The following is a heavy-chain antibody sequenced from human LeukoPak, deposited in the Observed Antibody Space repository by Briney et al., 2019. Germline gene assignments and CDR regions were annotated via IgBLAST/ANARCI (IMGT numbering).Heavy chain of an antibody. CDR2: IDWDDEK. D-gene: IGHD2-2*01. J-gene: IGHJ4*02. CDR3: ARITTYCSSTSCYLSHFDY. Sequence: SGPTLVNPTQTLTLTCTFSGFSLSTSGMCVRWIRQPPGKALEWLARIDWDDEKYYSTSLKTRLTISKDTSKNQVVLTMTNMDPVDTATYYCARITTYCSSTSCYLSHFDYWGQGTLVTVSS. CDR1: GFSLSTSGMC. V-gene: IGHV2-70*11.